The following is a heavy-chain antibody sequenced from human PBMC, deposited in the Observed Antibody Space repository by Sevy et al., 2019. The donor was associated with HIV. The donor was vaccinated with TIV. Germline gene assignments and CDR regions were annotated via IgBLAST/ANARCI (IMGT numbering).Heavy chain of an antibody. CDR1: GFSFSHYA. Sequence: GGSLRLSCAVSGFSFSHYAFHWVRQAPGKGLEWVSLISYDGTYKYYADSVKGRFTISRDNSNNILYLQMSSLRVEDTALYFCARVAVEYCTNDCYHRFDHWGLGTLVTVSS. CDR2: ISYDGTYK. D-gene: IGHD2-8*01. CDR3: ARVAVEYCTNDCYHRFDH. V-gene: IGHV3-30-3*01. J-gene: IGHJ4*02.